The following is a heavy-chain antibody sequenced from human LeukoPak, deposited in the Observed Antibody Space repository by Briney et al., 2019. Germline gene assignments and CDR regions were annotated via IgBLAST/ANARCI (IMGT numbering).Heavy chain of an antibody. V-gene: IGHV1-2*02. Sequence: ASVKVSCKASGYTFTGYYMHWVRQAPGQGLEWMGWINPNSGGTNYARKFQGRVTMTRDTSISTAYMELSRLRSDDTAVYYCARERAAAGRHYFDYWGQGTLVTVSS. CDR2: INPNSGGT. CDR1: GYTFTGYY. J-gene: IGHJ4*02. CDR3: ARERAAAGRHYFDY. D-gene: IGHD6-13*01.